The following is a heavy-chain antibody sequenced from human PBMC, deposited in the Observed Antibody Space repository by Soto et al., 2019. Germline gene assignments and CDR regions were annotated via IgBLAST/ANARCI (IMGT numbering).Heavy chain of an antibody. J-gene: IGHJ4*02. V-gene: IGHV1-18*01. CDR2: ISAYNGNI. D-gene: IGHD6-13*01. Sequence: VSSKASWYTFTSYGGHWVRQATGQGLEWMGWISAYNGNINYAQKFRGRVTMTTDTSTSSAYLEVRSLRSDDTAVDYCARSGSSWNLREFDSWFQGTLVTVSS. CDR1: WYTFTSYG. CDR3: ARSGSSWNLREFDS.